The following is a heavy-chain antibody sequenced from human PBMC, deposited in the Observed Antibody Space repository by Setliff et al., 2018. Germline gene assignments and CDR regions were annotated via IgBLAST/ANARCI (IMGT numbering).Heavy chain of an antibody. CDR3: ARTGTYRYFDY. D-gene: IGHD1-1*01. J-gene: IGHJ4*02. Sequence: PSETLSLTCTVSGDSMNSGVYYWAWIRQPPGKGLEWIGRIYSGGTTYYNSSLKSRVTISVDTSKSQFSLRPNSVTAADTAVCYCARTGTYRYFDYWGQGALVTVSS. CDR2: IYSGGTT. V-gene: IGHV4-39*01. CDR1: GDSMNSGVYY.